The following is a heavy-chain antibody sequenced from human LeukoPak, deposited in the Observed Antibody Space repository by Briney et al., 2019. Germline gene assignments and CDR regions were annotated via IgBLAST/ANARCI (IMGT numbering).Heavy chain of an antibody. CDR2: IYTSGSS. V-gene: IGHV4-4*07. J-gene: IGHJ3*02. CDR3: AGLSVPDVEGAFDI. Sequence: SETLSLTCTVSGGSMSRYYWSWIRQPAGKGLEWIGRIYTSGSSTYNPSLKSRVTMSIDTSKNQFSLRLSSVTAADTAVYYCAGLSVPDVEGAFDIWGQGTLVIVSS. D-gene: IGHD2-2*01. CDR1: GGSMSRYY.